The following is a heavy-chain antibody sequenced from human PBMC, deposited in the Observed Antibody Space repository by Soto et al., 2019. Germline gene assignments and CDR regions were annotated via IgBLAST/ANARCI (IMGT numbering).Heavy chain of an antibody. CDR2: IIAIFGKA. Sequence: SVKVSCKASGGTYSSYTFSWVRQAPGQGLQWMGGIIAIFGKADYSQKFQGRVSITADTSTSTVYMELSSLSSEDTAVYYCARSYYYDSSGYDAFDIWGQGTMVTVSS. CDR3: ARSYYYDSSGYDAFDI. CDR1: GGTYSSYT. D-gene: IGHD3-22*01. V-gene: IGHV1-69*06. J-gene: IGHJ3*02.